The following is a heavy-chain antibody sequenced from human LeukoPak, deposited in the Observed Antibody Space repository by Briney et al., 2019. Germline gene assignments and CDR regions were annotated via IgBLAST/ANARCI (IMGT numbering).Heavy chain of an antibody. V-gene: IGHV3-48*03. J-gene: IGHJ5*02. Sequence: PGGSLRLSCAASGFIFSSYDMNWVRRVPGRGLEWVSLINSGGSATYYPDSVKGRFTISRDNAKNSLYLQMNSLRAEDTAVYYCARDKGDYGDYVANWFDPWGQGTLVTVSS. CDR1: GFIFSSYD. CDR3: ARDKGDYGDYVANWFDP. CDR2: INSGGSAT. D-gene: IGHD4-17*01.